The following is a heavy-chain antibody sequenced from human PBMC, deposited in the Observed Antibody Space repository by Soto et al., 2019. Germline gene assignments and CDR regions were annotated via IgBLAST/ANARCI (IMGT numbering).Heavy chain of an antibody. V-gene: IGHV4-39*01. J-gene: IGHJ4*02. Sequence: GPGEPSETLSLTCSVTGGSIYTNSYYWGWIRQSPAKGLEWIGGVYHNGSAYYNPSLKGRVTISIDESRTEFSLRLSSVTAADTAVYFCARQRVTLSGVIFLIDYWGRGTLVTVSS. CDR1: GGSIYTNSYY. CDR3: ARQRVTLSGVIFLIDY. CDR2: VYHNGSA. D-gene: IGHD3-3*01.